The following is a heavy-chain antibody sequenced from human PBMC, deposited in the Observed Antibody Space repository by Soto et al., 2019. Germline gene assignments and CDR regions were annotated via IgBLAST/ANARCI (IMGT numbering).Heavy chain of an antibody. Sequence: ASVKVSCKASGYTFTSYYMHWVRQAPGQGLEWMGIINPSGGSTSYAQKFQGRVTMTRDTSTSTVYMELSSLRSEDTAVYYCARGLSAATVVTCYFDYWGQGTLVTVSS. J-gene: IGHJ4*02. CDR2: INPSGGST. V-gene: IGHV1-46*01. CDR3: ARGLSAATVVTCYFDY. D-gene: IGHD4-17*01. CDR1: GYTFTSYY.